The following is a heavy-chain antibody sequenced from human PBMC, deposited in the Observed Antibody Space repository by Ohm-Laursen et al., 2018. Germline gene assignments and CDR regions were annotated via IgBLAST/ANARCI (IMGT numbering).Heavy chain of an antibody. CDR3: AEVRGRNGLRLDY. Sequence: SSVKVSCKASGGTFTNHAVGCVRQAPGHGLEWVGSSIPLFNTANYADKFQGRVTLTADKSTTTAYMELSSLRSEDTAIYYCAEVRGRNGLRLDYWGQGTLVTVSS. D-gene: IGHD5-24*01. CDR1: GGTFTNHA. V-gene: IGHV1-69*06. CDR2: SIPLFNTA. J-gene: IGHJ4*02.